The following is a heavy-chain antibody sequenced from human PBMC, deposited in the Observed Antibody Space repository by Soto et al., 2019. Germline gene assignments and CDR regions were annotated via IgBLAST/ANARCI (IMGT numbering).Heavy chain of an antibody. J-gene: IGHJ4*02. Sequence: QVHLVQSGAEVKKPGASVKVSCKASGYTFTSYGITWVRQAPGQGLEWMGWISAHNGNTDYAQKLQGRVIVTRDTSTRTAYMELRSLISDDTAVYYCARGRYGDYWGQGARVTVS. CDR3: ARGRYGDY. V-gene: IGHV1-18*01. CDR2: ISAHNGNT. D-gene: IGHD1-1*01. CDR1: GYTFTSYG.